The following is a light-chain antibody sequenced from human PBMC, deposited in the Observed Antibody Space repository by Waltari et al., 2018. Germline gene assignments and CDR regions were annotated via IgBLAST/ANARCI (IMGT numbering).Light chain of an antibody. CDR1: SSDVGGYDY. V-gene: IGLV2-14*03. J-gene: IGLJ2*01. CDR3: SSYTSTTTVL. Sequence: SALTQPASVSGSPGQSITISCTGTSSDVGGYDYVSWYQQRPGKAPKVMIYDVSNRASGVSNGFSGSKSGNTASLAISGLQGEDEADYYCSSYTSTTTVLCGGGTKLTVL. CDR2: DVS.